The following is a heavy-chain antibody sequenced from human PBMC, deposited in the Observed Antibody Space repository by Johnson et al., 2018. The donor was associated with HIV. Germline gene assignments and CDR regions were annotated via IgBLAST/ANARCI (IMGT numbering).Heavy chain of an antibody. J-gene: IGHJ3*02. Sequence: QLVESGGGLVKPGGSLRLSCAASGFTFTNAWMNWVRQAPGKGLEWVGRLKSKTDGGTTDYAAPVKGRFTISRDDSKNTLYLQINSLKTDDTAVYYCTTVRGAFDIWGQGTMVTVSS. CDR2: LKSKTDGGTT. CDR1: GFTFTNAW. CDR3: TTVRGAFDI. D-gene: IGHD3-16*01. V-gene: IGHV3-15*01.